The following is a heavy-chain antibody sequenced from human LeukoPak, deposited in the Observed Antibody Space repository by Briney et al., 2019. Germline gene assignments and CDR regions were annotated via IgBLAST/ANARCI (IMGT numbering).Heavy chain of an antibody. J-gene: IGHJ4*02. V-gene: IGHV4-59*01. CDR1: GGSISSYY. Sequence: SETLSLTCTVSGGSISSYYWSWIRQPPGKGLEWIGYIYYSGSTNYNPSLKSRVTISVDTSKNQFSLKLSSVTAADTAVYYCARGYSSGWYFERWGQGTLVTVSS. CDR2: IYYSGST. CDR3: ARGYSSGWYFER. D-gene: IGHD6-19*01.